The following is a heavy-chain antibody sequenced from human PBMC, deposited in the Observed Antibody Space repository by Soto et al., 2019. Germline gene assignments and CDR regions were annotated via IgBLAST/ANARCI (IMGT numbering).Heavy chain of an antibody. D-gene: IGHD1-1*01. Sequence: QVQLVESGGGLVKPGGSLRLSCAASGFTFSDYYMTWIRQAPGKGLEWVSYISTSGSTTYYADSVKGRFTISRDNAKNSLYLQMNSLIAEDTAVYYCARDFRNDGAPSFDYWGQGTLVTVSS. CDR1: GFTFSDYY. J-gene: IGHJ4*02. CDR3: ARDFRNDGAPSFDY. CDR2: ISTSGSTT. V-gene: IGHV3-11*01.